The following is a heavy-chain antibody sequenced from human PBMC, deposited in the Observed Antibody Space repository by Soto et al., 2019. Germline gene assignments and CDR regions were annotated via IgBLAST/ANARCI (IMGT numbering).Heavy chain of an antibody. J-gene: IGHJ4*02. CDR1: GFIVSTIY. V-gene: IGHV3-66*01. CDR3: ARGTIIRARGNDY. Sequence: GGSLRLSCAASGFIVSTIYMSLVRQAPGKGLEWVSTIYAGGRTYYADSVKGRFTMSRDDVKNTLFLQMNSLRAEDTAVYYCARGTIIRARGNDYWGQGTLVTVSS. CDR2: IYAGGRT. D-gene: IGHD3-22*01.